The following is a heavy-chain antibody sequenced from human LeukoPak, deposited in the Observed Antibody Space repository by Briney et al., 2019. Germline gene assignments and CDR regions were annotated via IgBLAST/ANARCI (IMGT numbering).Heavy chain of an antibody. Sequence: ASVKVSCKASGYTFTGYYMHWVRQAPGQGLEWMGWINPNSGGTIYAQKFQGRVTMTRDTSISTAYLELSRLRSDDTAVYYCARDSFVVVPAAIGYYYGMDVWGQGTTVTVSS. D-gene: IGHD2-2*02. CDR2: INPNSGGT. CDR1: GYTFTGYY. V-gene: IGHV1-2*02. CDR3: ARDSFVVVPAAIGYYYGMDV. J-gene: IGHJ6*02.